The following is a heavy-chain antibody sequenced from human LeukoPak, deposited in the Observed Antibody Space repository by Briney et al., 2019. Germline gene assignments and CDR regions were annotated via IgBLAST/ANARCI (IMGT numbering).Heavy chain of an antibody. Sequence: SETLSLTYTVSGGSISSCTYYWGWLRPPPGMGLEWNGSIYYSASTYYNPSLKSRVTISVDTSKNQFSLKLSSVTAADTAVYYCARLKGLLWFGEPFDYWGQGTLVTVSS. D-gene: IGHD3-10*01. CDR3: ARLKGLLWFGEPFDY. J-gene: IGHJ4*02. CDR1: GGSISSCTYY. CDR2: IYYSAST. V-gene: IGHV4-39*01.